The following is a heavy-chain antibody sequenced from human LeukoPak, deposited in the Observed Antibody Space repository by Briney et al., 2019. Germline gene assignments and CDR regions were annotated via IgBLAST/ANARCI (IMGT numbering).Heavy chain of an antibody. CDR1: GYTFTGYY. CDR2: INPNSGGT. Sequence: ASVKVSCKASGYTFTGYYMHLVRQAPGQGLEWMGWINPNSGGTNSAQKFQGRVTMTRDTSISTAYMELSRLRSDDTAVYYCARGSNYYDSRGDAFDIWGQGTMVTVSS. V-gene: IGHV1-2*02. CDR3: ARGSNYYDSRGDAFDI. D-gene: IGHD3-22*01. J-gene: IGHJ3*02.